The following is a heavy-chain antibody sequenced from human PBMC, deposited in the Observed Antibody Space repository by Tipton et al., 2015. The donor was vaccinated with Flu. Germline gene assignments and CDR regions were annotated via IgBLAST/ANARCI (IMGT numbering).Heavy chain of an antibody. V-gene: IGHV3-23*01. D-gene: IGHD3-9*01. Sequence: SLRLSCAASGFTFSSYAMSWVRQAPGKGLEWVSAISGSGGSTYYADSVKGRFTISRDNSKNTLYLQMNSLRAEDTAVYYCAKEGYDILTGYQVRGFDLWGRGTLVTVSS. CDR1: GFTFSSYA. J-gene: IGHJ2*01. CDR2: ISGSGGST. CDR3: AKEGYDILTGYQVRGFDL.